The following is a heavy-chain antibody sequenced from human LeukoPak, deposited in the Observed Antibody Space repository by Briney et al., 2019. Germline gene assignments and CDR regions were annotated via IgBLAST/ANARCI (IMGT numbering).Heavy chain of an antibody. CDR2: INAGNGNT. CDR1: GYTFTIYA. D-gene: IGHD6-6*01. Sequence: GASVTVSCKASGYTFTIYAIHWVRQAPGQRLEWMGWINAGNGNTKYSQRFQGRVTISRDTSASTAYMELSSLRSEDTAVYYCARSSSFKINGMDAWGQGTTVTVSS. V-gene: IGHV1-3*01. CDR3: ARSSSFKINGMDA. J-gene: IGHJ6*02.